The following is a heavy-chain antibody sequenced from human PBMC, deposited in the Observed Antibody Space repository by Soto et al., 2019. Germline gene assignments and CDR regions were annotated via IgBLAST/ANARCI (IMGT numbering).Heavy chain of an antibody. CDR3: ARDRSRITMVRGSPNWFDP. CDR2: IIPILGIA. J-gene: IGHJ5*02. V-gene: IGHV1-69*04. D-gene: IGHD3-10*01. CDR1: GGTFSSYT. Sequence: ASVKVSCKASGGTFSSYTISWVRQAPGQGLEWMGRIIPILGIANYAQKFQGRVTITADKSTSTAYMELSSLRSEDTAVYYCARDRSRITMVRGSPNWFDPWGQGTLVTVSS.